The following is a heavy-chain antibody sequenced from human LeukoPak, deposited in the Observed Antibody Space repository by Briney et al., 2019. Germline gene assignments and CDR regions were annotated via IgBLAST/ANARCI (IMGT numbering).Heavy chain of an antibody. Sequence: GGSLRLFCATSGFTFSSYWMSWVRQAPGKGLEWVAYINQDGSEKNYADSVKGRFTVSRDNAENSLFLDVNSLRVEDTFMYYCTRDHRGRPWEWFDPWGQGTLVTVSS. CDR3: TRDHRGRPWEWFDP. D-gene: IGHD1-26*01. J-gene: IGHJ5*02. V-gene: IGHV3-7*01. CDR2: INQDGSEK. CDR1: GFTFSSYW.